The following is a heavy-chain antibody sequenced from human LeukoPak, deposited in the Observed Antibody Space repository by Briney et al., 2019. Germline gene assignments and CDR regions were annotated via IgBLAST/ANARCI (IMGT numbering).Heavy chain of an antibody. J-gene: IGHJ4*02. CDR3: ARDRSPPNWLEPPRVLDY. V-gene: IGHV1-46*01. CDR1: GDTFTSYY. D-gene: IGHD1-1*01. CDR2: INPSGGST. Sequence: GASVKVSCKASGDTFTSYYMHWVRQAPGQGLEWMGIINPSGGSTSYAQKFQGRVTMTRDTSTSTVYMELSSLRSEDTAVYYCARDRSPPNWLEPPRVLDYWGQGTLVTVSS.